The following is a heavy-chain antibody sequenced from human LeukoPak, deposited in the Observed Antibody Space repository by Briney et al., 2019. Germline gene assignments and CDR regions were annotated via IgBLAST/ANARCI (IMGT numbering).Heavy chain of an antibody. CDR3: AKGGHLGFCSSTSCENYYYYYGMDV. J-gene: IGHJ6*04. Sequence: GSLRLSCAASGFTFSSYVMNWVRQTPGKGLEWVPTINGGGGGTSYADSVKGRFTISRDNSKNTLYLQMNSLRAEDTAIYYCAKGGHLGFCSSTSCENYYYYYGMDVWGKGTTVTVSS. CDR2: INGGGGGT. CDR1: GFTFSSYV. D-gene: IGHD2-2*01. V-gene: IGHV3-23*01.